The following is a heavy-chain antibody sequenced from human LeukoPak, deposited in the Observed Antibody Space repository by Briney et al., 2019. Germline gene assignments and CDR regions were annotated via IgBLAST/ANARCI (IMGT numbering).Heavy chain of an antibody. CDR3: AREGDGADTYYFDY. V-gene: IGHV3-7*01. CDR1: GFTFSSYW. D-gene: IGHD2-21*02. Sequence: GGSLRLSCAASGFTFSSYWMSWVRQAPGKGLEWVANIKQDGSEKYYVDSVKGRFTISRDNAKNSLYLQMNSLRAEDTAVYYCAREGDGADTYYFDYWGQGTLVTVFS. CDR2: IKQDGSEK. J-gene: IGHJ4*02.